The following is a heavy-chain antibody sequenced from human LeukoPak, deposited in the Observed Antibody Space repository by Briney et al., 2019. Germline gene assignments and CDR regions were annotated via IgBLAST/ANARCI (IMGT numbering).Heavy chain of an antibody. J-gene: IGHJ5*02. Sequence: SETLSLTCTVSGGSLSSYYWSWIRQPAGKGLEWIGRIYTSGSTNYNPSLQSRVTMSVDTSKNQFSLKLSSVTAADTAVYYCARVEEDYDVWSGANWFDPGGQGTLVTVSS. CDR3: ARVEEDYDVWSGANWFDP. CDR1: GGSLSSYY. CDR2: IYTSGST. V-gene: IGHV4-4*07. D-gene: IGHD3-3*01.